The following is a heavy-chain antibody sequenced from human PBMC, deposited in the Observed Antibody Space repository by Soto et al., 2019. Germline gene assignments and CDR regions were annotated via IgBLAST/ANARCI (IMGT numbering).Heavy chain of an antibody. D-gene: IGHD3-22*01. Sequence: ASVKVSCKASGYSFTYYYIHWVRQAPGQGLEWMGWINPNSGATNYAQKFQDWVTMTRDTSISTAYMELSRLKSDDTAVYFCAREWGGYYYDSSAHTAWFDPWGQGTLVTVSS. V-gene: IGHV1-2*04. CDR1: GYSFTYYY. CDR2: INPNSGAT. CDR3: AREWGGYYYDSSAHTAWFDP. J-gene: IGHJ5*02.